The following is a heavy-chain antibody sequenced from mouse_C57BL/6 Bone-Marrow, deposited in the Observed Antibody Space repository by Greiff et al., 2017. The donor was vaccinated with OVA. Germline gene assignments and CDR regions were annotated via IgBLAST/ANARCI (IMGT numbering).Heavy chain of an antibody. V-gene: IGHV5-9*01. Sequence: EVMLVESGGGLVKPGGSLKLSCAASGFTFSSYTMSWVRQTPEKRLEWVATISGGGGNTYYPESVKGRFTISRDNAKNTLYLQMSTLGSEDTVFYSCARHGFITTNYFGGWGQGATLSVSS. CDR1: GFTFSSYT. D-gene: IGHD1-1*01. J-gene: IGHJ2*01. CDR3: ARHGFITTNYFGG. CDR2: ISGGGGNT.